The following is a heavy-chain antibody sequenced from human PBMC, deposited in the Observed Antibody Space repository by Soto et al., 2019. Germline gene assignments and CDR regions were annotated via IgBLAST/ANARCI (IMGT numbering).Heavy chain of an antibody. Sequence: EVQLVESGGGLVQPGGSLRLSCAASGFTFISYSMNWVRQAPGKGLEWVSYISSSSSTIYYADSVKGRFTISRDNPKNSLYLQMNSLRAEDTAVYYCARHPERIAEIGGFDPWGQGSLVTVSS. CDR2: ISSSSSTI. CDR3: ARHPERIAEIGGFDP. D-gene: IGHD6-13*01. CDR1: GFTFISYS. J-gene: IGHJ5*02. V-gene: IGHV3-48*01.